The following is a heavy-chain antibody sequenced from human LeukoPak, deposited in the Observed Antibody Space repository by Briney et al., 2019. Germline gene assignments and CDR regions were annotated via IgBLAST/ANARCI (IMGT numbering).Heavy chain of an antibody. V-gene: IGHV3-23*01. Sequence: GGSLRLSCAASGFTFSSFAMGWVRQAPGKGLEWVSAISGSDGSTYYTDSVEGRFTISRDNSKNTLYLQMNSLRAVDTAVYYCAKDWDLDHWGQGTLVTVSS. CDR2: ISGSDGST. J-gene: IGHJ4*02. D-gene: IGHD1-26*01. CDR3: AKDWDLDH. CDR1: GFTFSSFA.